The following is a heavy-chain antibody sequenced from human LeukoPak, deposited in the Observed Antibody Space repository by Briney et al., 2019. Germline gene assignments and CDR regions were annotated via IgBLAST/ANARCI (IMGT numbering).Heavy chain of an antibody. D-gene: IGHD4-11*01. Sequence: SVKVSCKASGGTFSSYAISWVRQAPGQGLEWMGRIIPIFGTANYAQKFQGRVTITTDESTSTAYMELSSLRSEDTAVYYCARVLTSNLRGYYFDYWGQGTLVTVST. CDR3: ARVLTSNLRGYYFDY. J-gene: IGHJ4*02. CDR1: GGTFSSYA. V-gene: IGHV1-69*05. CDR2: IIPIFGTA.